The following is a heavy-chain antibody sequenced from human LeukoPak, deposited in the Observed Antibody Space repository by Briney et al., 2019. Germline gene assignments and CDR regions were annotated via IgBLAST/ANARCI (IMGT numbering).Heavy chain of an antibody. J-gene: IGHJ4*02. D-gene: IGHD4-17*01. CDR2: MYYSGSR. Sequence: SETLSLTCAVSGGSIRSSSYYWAWIRQPPGKGLEWIMSMYYSGSRYYNWSLRSRITVSADTSKNQLSLKLSSVTAADTAVYYCARDLDYGDYLPGYWGQGTLVTVSS. CDR1: GGSIRSSSYY. CDR3: ARDLDYGDYLPGY. V-gene: IGHV4-39*02.